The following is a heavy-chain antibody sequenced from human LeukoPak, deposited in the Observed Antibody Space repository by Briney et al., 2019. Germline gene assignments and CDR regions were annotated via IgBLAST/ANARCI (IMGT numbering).Heavy chain of an antibody. CDR2: IYYSGST. J-gene: IGHJ4*02. CDR3: ASSWGSLRRALDY. CDR1: GDSVSSSSYY. V-gene: IGHV4-39*07. D-gene: IGHD7-27*01. Sequence: SETLSLTCAVSGDSVSSSSYYWGWIRQPPGKGLEWIGSIYYSGSTYYNPSLKSRVTISVDTSKNQFSLKLSSVTAADTAVYYCASSWGSLRRALDYWGQGTLVTVSS.